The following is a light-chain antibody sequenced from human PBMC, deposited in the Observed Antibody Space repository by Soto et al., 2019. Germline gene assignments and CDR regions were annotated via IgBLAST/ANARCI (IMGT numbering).Light chain of an antibody. CDR1: SSDVGGYNY. V-gene: IGLV2-14*01. Sequence: QSALTQPASVSGSPGQSITISCTGTSSDVGGYNYVSWYQQHPGKAPKLMIYEVSNRPSGVSSRFSGSKSGSTASLTISGLQAEDEADYYCSSSTTSSTHLFGTGTKLTVL. CDR3: SSSTTSSTHL. CDR2: EVS. J-gene: IGLJ1*01.